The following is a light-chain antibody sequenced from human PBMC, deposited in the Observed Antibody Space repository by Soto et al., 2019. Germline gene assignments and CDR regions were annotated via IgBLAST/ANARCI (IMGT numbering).Light chain of an antibody. CDR2: GDN. CDR1: SSNIGAGYD. J-gene: IGLJ1*01. V-gene: IGLV1-40*01. Sequence: QSVLTQPPSVSGAPGQRVTISCTGSSSNIGAGYDVLWYQQLPGTAPRLLIYGDNNRPSGVPDRFSGSKSATSASLAITGLQAEDEADYYCQSYDSSLSGYVFGTGTKVTVL. CDR3: QSYDSSLSGYV.